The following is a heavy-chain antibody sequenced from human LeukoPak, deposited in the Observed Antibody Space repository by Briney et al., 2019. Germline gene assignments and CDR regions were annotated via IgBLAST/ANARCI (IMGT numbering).Heavy chain of an antibody. CDR3: AINPPRTYYYDSSGYYDPYYFDY. V-gene: IGHV1-69*01. CDR2: IIPIFGTA. CDR1: GGTFSSYA. D-gene: IGHD3-22*01. Sequence: GSSVKVSCKASGGTFSSYAISWVRQAPGQGLEWMGGIIPIFGTANYAQKFQGRVTITADESTSTAYMELSSLRSEDTAVYYCAINPPRTYYYDSSGYYDPYYFDYWGQGTLVTVSS. J-gene: IGHJ4*02.